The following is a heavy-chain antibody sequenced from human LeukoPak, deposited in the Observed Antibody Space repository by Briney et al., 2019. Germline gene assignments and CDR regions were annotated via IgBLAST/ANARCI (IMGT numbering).Heavy chain of an antibody. CDR2: ISWNSGSI. J-gene: IGHJ4*02. Sequence: KPGGSLRLPCAASGFTFDDYAMHWVRQAPGKGLEWVSGISWNSGSIGYADSVKGRFTISRGNAKNSLYLQMNSLRAEDTALYYCAKSSTMAVWGSYCDYWGQGTLVTVSS. D-gene: IGHD3-16*01. CDR3: AKSSTMAVWGSYCDY. V-gene: IGHV3-9*01. CDR1: GFTFDDYA.